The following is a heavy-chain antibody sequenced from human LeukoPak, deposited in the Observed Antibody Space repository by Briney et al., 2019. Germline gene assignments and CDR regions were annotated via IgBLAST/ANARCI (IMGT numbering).Heavy chain of an antibody. CDR1: GFTFSTFA. J-gene: IGHJ4*02. V-gene: IGHV3-23*01. Sequence: PGGSLRLSCAASGFTFSTFAMSWVRQAPGKGLEWVSDISYGGDYTYYADSVKGRFTISRDNSRNTLSLQMNSLRAEDTAIYYCAKDSATVGGPDFGEWGQGTLVTVSS. CDR2: ISYGGDYT. D-gene: IGHD2/OR15-2a*01. CDR3: AKDSATVGGPDFGE.